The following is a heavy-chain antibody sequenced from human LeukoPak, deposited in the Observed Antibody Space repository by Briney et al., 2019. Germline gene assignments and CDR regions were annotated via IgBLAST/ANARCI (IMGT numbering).Heavy chain of an antibody. Sequence: SETLSLTCTVSGVSISSYYWSWIRQPPGKGLEWIGYIYYSGSTNYNPSLKSRVTISVDTSKNQFSLKLSSVTAADTAVYYCARHSPAVAGTIFDYWGQGTLVAVSS. J-gene: IGHJ4*02. CDR3: ARHSPAVAGTIFDY. CDR1: GVSISSYY. CDR2: IYYSGST. V-gene: IGHV4-59*08. D-gene: IGHD6-19*01.